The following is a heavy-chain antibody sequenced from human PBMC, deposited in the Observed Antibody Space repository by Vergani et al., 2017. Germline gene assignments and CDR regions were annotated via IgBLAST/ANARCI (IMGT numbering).Heavy chain of an antibody. Sequence: QVQLVQFGAEVKKPGASVKVSCKASGYTFTGYYMHWVRQAPGQGLEWMGWINPNSGGTNYAQKFQGRVTMTRDTSISTAYMELSRLRSDDTAVYYCARFASDTAMVPYYFDYWGQGTLVTVSS. V-gene: IGHV1-2*02. CDR1: GYTFTGYY. J-gene: IGHJ4*02. CDR3: ARFASDTAMVPYYFDY. D-gene: IGHD5-18*01. CDR2: INPNSGGT.